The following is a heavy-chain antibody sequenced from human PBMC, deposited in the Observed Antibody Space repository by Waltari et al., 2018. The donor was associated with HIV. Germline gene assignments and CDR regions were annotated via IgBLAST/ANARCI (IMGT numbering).Heavy chain of an antibody. J-gene: IGHJ4*02. Sequence: EVQLLESGGGLVQPGGSLRLPCAASGFTFSASAMSWVRQAPGKGLEWVSAISGSGGSTYYADSVKGRFTISRDNSKNTLYLQMNSLRAEDTAVYYCAKDVRPGDYVGYWGQGTLVTVSS. D-gene: IGHD2-8*02. V-gene: IGHV3-23*01. CDR2: ISGSGGST. CDR1: GFTFSASA. CDR3: AKDVRPGDYVGY.